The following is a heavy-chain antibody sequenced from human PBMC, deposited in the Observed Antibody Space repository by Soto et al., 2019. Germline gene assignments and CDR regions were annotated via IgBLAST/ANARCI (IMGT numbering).Heavy chain of an antibody. J-gene: IGHJ4*02. CDR3: ARHPILVAVNIYENSFDF. CDR1: GGAFSNSV. D-gene: IGHD5-12*01. CDR2: YIPTFGTA. V-gene: IGHV1-69*13. Sequence: GASVKVSCKASGGAFSNSVVSWMRQAPGQGLEWMGGYIPTFGTANYAQKFQGRVTIIADESTSTAYMEVTRLRSEDTAVYYCARHPILVAVNIYENSFDFWGKGTLVTVSS.